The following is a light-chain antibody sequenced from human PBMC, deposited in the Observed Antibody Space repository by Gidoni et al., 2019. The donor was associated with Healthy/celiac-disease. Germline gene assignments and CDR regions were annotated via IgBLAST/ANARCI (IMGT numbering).Light chain of an antibody. V-gene: IGKV3-11*01. J-gene: IGKJ4*01. CDR1: QSVSSY. CDR3: QQRSNWLT. CDR2: DAS. Sequence: ELVLTQSPATLSLTPGERATLSCRASQSVSSYLAWYQQKPGQAPRLLIYDASNRATGIPARISGSGSGTDITLTISSLEPEDFAVYYWQQRSNWLTFXGXTKVEIK.